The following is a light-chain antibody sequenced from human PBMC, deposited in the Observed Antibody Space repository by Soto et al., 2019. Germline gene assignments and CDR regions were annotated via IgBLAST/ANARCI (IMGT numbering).Light chain of an antibody. V-gene: IGLV2-23*01. CDR3: CSYAGISTHVV. CDR1: SSDVGSYNL. CDR2: EGS. J-gene: IGLJ2*01. Sequence: QSALTQPASVSGSPGQSITISCTGTSSDVGSYNLVSWYQQHPGKAPKLMIYEGSKRPSGVSNRFSGSKSGNTASLTISGLQAEDEADYSCCSYAGISTHVVFGGGTKLTVL.